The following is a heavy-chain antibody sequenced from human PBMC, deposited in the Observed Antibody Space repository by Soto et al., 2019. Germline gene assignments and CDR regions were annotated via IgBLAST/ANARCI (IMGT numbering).Heavy chain of an antibody. D-gene: IGHD5-18*01. CDR2: IDAGNGNT. V-gene: IGHV1-3*01. J-gene: IGHJ4*02. CDR3: ARDYSYGYYRYFDY. CDR1: GYTFTSYA. Sequence: QVQLVLSGAEVKKPGASVKVSCKASGYTFTSYAMHWVRQAPGQRHLWMGWIDAGNGNTKYSPKFQGRGTITRDTSASPAYMELSSLRSEDTAVYYGARDYSYGYYRYFDYWGQGTLVTVSS.